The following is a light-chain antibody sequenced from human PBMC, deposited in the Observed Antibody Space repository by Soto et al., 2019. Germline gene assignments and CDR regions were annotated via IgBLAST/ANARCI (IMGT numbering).Light chain of an antibody. CDR2: AAS. CDR1: QSISSY. V-gene: IGKV1-39*01. Sequence: DIQMTQSPSSLSASVGDRVTITCRASQSISSYLNWYQQKPGKAPTLLIYAASSLQSGVPSRFSGSGSGTDFTLTISSLQPEDFATYYCQQSYSTPYTFGQVTKLEI. CDR3: QQSYSTPYT. J-gene: IGKJ2*01.